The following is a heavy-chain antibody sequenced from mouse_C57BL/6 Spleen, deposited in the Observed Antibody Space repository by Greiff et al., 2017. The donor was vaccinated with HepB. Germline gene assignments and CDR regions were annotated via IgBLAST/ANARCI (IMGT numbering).Heavy chain of an antibody. CDR1: GYTFTSYW. V-gene: IGHV1-52*01. Sequence: QVQLQQPGAELVRPGSSVKLSCKASGYTFTSYWLLWVKQRPIQGLEWIGNIDPSDSETHYNQKFKDKATLTVDKSSSTADMQLSSLTSEDSAVYYCARWDYYGSSYGGYFDVWGTGTTVTVSS. J-gene: IGHJ1*03. D-gene: IGHD1-1*01. CDR2: IDPSDSET. CDR3: ARWDYYGSSYGGYFDV.